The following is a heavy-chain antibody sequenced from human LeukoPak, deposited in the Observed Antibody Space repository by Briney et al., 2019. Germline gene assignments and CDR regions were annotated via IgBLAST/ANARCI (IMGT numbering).Heavy chain of an antibody. Sequence: GGSLRLSCAASGFTFSSYGMHWVRQAPGKGLEWVAVISYDGSNKYYADSVKGRFTISRDNSKSTLYLQMNSLRAEDTAVYYCAKESPTTPAYYFDYWGQGTLVTVSS. CDR3: AKESPTTPAYYFDY. J-gene: IGHJ4*02. CDR2: ISYDGSNK. V-gene: IGHV3-30*18. CDR1: GFTFSSYG. D-gene: IGHD4-11*01.